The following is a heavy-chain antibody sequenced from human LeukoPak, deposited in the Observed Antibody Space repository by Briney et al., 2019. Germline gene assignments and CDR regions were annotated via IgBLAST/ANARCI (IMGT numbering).Heavy chain of an antibody. Sequence: GRSLRPFCAASGFTFHDYAMHWVRQAPGKGLEWVSGLSWNAANIGYAESVGGRFTISRDNAGNSLYLQMNSLRPEDTALYYCAKALGSTVTTRTYFDYWGQGTLVTVSS. D-gene: IGHD4-17*01. V-gene: IGHV3-9*01. CDR1: GFTFHDYA. CDR3: AKALGSTVTTRTYFDY. J-gene: IGHJ4*02. CDR2: LSWNAANI.